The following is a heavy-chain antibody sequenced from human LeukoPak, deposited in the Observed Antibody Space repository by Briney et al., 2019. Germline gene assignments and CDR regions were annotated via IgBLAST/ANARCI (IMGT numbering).Heavy chain of an antibody. V-gene: IGHV4-39*07. CDR3: ARVSGWNPLEAAHLDY. J-gene: IGHJ4*02. CDR1: GGSVTSSSYY. Sequence: KSSETLSLTCTVSGGSVTSSSYYWGWIRQPPGKGLEWIGSMYYSGSTYYDPSLKSRVTTSVDTSKNQVSLKLSSVTAADTAVYYCARVSGWNPLEAAHLDYWGQGTLVTVSS. D-gene: IGHD6-19*01. CDR2: MYYSGST.